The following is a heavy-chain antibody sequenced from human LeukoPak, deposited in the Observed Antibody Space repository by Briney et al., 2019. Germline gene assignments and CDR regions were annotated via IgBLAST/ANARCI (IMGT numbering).Heavy chain of an antibody. V-gene: IGHV3-21*01. CDR3: ARAVVFRGMDV. Sequence: GGALRLSCAASGFIVSSFTMNWVRQAPGKGVEWVSAISSSGTHIYYADSVKGRFTVSRDNAKNSLYLQMNSLRVEDTAVYYCARAVVFRGMDVWGQGTTVTVSS. D-gene: IGHD2-15*01. CDR2: ISSSGTHI. CDR1: GFIVSSFT. J-gene: IGHJ6*02.